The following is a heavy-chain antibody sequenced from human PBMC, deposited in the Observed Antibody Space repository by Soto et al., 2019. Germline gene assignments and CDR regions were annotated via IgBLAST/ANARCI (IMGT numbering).Heavy chain of an antibody. Sequence: GGSLRLSCAASGFTFSSYGMHWVRQAPGKGLEWVAVIWYDGSNKYYADSVKGRFTISRDNSKNTLYLQMNSLRAEDTAVYYCAREPMVRGVIIIGDIDYWGQGTLVTVCS. V-gene: IGHV3-33*01. D-gene: IGHD3-10*01. J-gene: IGHJ4*02. CDR1: GFTFSSYG. CDR2: IWYDGSNK. CDR3: AREPMVRGVIIIGDIDY.